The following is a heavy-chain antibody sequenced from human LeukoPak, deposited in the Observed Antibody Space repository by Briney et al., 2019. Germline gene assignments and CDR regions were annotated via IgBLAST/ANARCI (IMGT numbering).Heavy chain of an antibody. Sequence: GGSLRLSCAASGFTFDDYAMHWVRQAPGKGLEWVSGISWNSNSIGYADSVKGRFTISRDNARSSLYLQMNSLRAEDTALYYCAKDTYSSSLTGFDYWGQGTLVTVPS. CDR2: ISWNSNSI. CDR3: AKDTYSSSLTGFDY. V-gene: IGHV3-9*01. CDR1: GFTFDDYA. D-gene: IGHD6-6*01. J-gene: IGHJ4*02.